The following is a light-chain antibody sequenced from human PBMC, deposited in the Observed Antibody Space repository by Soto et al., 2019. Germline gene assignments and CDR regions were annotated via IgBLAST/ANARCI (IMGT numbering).Light chain of an antibody. Sequence: DIQMTQSPSSLSASAGDTVTITCRASQNIADYLSWYQQKPGKAPKLLMYSSSILHDGVSSRFSGDGSGTAFTLTITGLQPEDFGPYYCLQTFTTHIMFGGGTTVEVK. CDR2: SSS. CDR3: LQTFTTHIM. CDR1: QNIADY. V-gene: IGKV1-39*01. J-gene: IGKJ4*02.